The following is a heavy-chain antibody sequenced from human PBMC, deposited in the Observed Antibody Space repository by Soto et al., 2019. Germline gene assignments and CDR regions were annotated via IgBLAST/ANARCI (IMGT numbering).Heavy chain of an antibody. CDR3: GKDGEYGSGSSGCGY. J-gene: IGHJ4*02. Sequence: PSETLSLTCTVSGGSILCYYWSWIRQPAGKGLEWIGRIYTSGSTNYNPSLKSRVTMSVDTSKNQFSLKLSSVTAADTAVYYCGKDGEYGSGSSGCGYRGQVNRGAVAS. V-gene: IGHV4-4*07. D-gene: IGHD3-10*01. CDR2: IYTSGST. CDR1: GGSILCYY.